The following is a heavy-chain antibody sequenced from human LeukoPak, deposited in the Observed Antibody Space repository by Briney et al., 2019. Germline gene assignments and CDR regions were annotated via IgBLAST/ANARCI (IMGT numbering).Heavy chain of an antibody. CDR1: GFTFSNYW. CDR2: IKTDGSTK. J-gene: IGHJ4*02. D-gene: IGHD1-26*01. Sequence: PGGSLRVSCVGSGFTFSNYWMTWVRQAPGKGLEWVAIIKTDGSTKHYVDSVKGRFTISRANTKNSLFLQMNSLRAEDTAVYYCARGGGWEIDYWGQGTLVSVFS. V-gene: IGHV3-7*01. CDR3: ARGGGWEIDY.